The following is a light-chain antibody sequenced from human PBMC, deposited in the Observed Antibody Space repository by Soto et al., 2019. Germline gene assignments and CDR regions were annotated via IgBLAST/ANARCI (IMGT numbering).Light chain of an antibody. CDR3: MQAVQTPRA. CDR2: LGS. V-gene: IGKV2-28*01. Sequence: DIVMTQSPLSLPVTPGEPASISCRSSQSLLHSDGYNYLDWYLQKPGQSPQLLIYLGSNRASGGPDRFSGSGSGTDFTLKISRVEAEDVGIYFCMQAVQTPRAFGQGTKVEIK. CDR1: QSLLHSDGYNY. J-gene: IGKJ1*01.